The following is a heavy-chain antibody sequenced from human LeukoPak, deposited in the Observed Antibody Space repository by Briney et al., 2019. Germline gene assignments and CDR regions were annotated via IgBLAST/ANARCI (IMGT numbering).Heavy chain of an antibody. CDR1: GGSISSSSYY. CDR2: IYYSGST. Sequence: SETLSLTCTVSGGSISSSSYYWGWIRQPPGKGLEWIGSIYYSGSTYYNPSLKGRVTISVGTSKNQFSLKLSSVTAADTAVYYCAEGRYFDWLDDAFDIWGQGTMVTVSS. J-gene: IGHJ3*02. V-gene: IGHV4-39*01. CDR3: AEGRYFDWLDDAFDI. D-gene: IGHD3-9*01.